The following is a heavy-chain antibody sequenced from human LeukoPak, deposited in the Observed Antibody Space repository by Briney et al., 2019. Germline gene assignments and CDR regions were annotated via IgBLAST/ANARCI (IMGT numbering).Heavy chain of an antibody. CDR1: GGSISSYY. J-gene: IGHJ4*02. V-gene: IGHV4-59*12. Sequence: SETLSLTCTVSGGSISSYYWSWIRQPPGKGLEWIGYIYYSGSTNYNPSLKSRVTISVDTSKNQFSLKLSSVTAADTAVYYCARDAVKGTYYYDSSGYYYFDYWGQGTLVTVSS. CDR2: IYYSGST. CDR3: ARDAVKGTYYYDSSGYYYFDY. D-gene: IGHD3-22*01.